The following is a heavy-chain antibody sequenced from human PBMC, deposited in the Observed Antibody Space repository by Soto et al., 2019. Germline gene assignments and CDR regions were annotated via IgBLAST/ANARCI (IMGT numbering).Heavy chain of an antibody. J-gene: IGHJ6*02. CDR3: ARVMCGDCSSYYYYSMDV. CDR1: GFTFGTFT. V-gene: IGHV3-21*01. Sequence: LRLSCAASGFTFGTFTMSWVRQAPGKGLEWVSSIGTTSTYIYYADYVRGRFTLPRDNAKNSLYLPIHSLRAEDTAVYFCARVMCGDCSSYYYYSMDVWGQGTTVTVSS. CDR2: IGTTSTYI. D-gene: IGHD2-21*02.